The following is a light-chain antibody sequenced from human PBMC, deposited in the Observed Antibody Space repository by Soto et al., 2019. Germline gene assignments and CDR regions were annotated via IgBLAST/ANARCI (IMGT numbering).Light chain of an antibody. CDR3: QQFQSSLRT. CDR1: QSISSW. V-gene: IGKV1-5*01. Sequence: DIQMTQSPSTLSASVGDRVTITCRASQSISSWLAWYQQKPGKAPKLLIYDASSLESGVPSRFSGSGSGTDFTLTISGLEPEDFAVYFCQQFQSSLRTFGQGTKVDIK. J-gene: IGKJ1*01. CDR2: DAS.